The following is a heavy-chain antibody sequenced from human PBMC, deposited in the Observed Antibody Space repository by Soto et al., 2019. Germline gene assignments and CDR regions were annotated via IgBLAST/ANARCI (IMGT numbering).Heavy chain of an antibody. J-gene: IGHJ6*01. Sequence: ASVKVSCKASGCTFSSYAISWVRQAPGQGLEWMGGIIPIFGAANYAQKFQGRVTITADESTSTAYMELSSLRSEDTAVYYCARDRDIVVVVAATPSSYGMDVWGQGTTVSVSS. CDR2: IIPIFGAA. D-gene: IGHD2-15*01. CDR3: ARDRDIVVVVAATPSSYGMDV. CDR1: GCTFSSYA. V-gene: IGHV1-69*13.